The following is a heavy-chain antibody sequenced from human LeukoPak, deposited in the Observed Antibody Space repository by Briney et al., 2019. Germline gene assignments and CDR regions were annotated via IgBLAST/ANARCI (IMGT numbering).Heavy chain of an antibody. V-gene: IGHV3-7*01. CDR2: IKQDGSEK. J-gene: IGHJ3*02. Sequence: GGSLRLSCAASGFTFSSYWMSWVRQAPGKGLEWVANIKQDGSEKYYVDSVKGRYTISRDNAKNSLYLQMNSLRVEDTAVYYCARRRGSHSFDIWGQGTMVTVSS. CDR3: ARRRGSHSFDI. D-gene: IGHD5-12*01. CDR1: GFTFSSYW.